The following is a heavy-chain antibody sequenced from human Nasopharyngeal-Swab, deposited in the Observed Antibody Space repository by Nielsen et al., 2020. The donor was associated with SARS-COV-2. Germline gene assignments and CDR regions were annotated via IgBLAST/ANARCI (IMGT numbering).Heavy chain of an antibody. Sequence: GSLKISCAASGFTFDDYGMSWVRQAPGKGLEWVSGINWNGGSTGYADSVKGRFTISRDNSKNTLYLQMNSLRAEDTAVYYCAKDGGNSPYYYYGMDVWGQGTTVTVSS. CDR3: AKDGGNSPYYYYGMDV. J-gene: IGHJ6*02. CDR2: INWNGGST. V-gene: IGHV3-20*04. D-gene: IGHD4-23*01. CDR1: GFTFDDYG.